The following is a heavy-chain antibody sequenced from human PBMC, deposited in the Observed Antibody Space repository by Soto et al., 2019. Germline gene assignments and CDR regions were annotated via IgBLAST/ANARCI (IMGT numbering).Heavy chain of an antibody. CDR2: ISSSGSTI. Sequence: QVQLVESGGGLVQPGGSLRLSCAASGFTFSDYYMSWIRQAPGKGLEWVSYISSSGSTIYYADSVKGRFTISRDNAKNSLYLQMNSLRAEDTAVYYCARDQRVNYSSSHPYYYYYGMDVWGQGTTVTVSS. V-gene: IGHV3-11*01. CDR3: ARDQRVNYSSSHPYYYYYGMDV. D-gene: IGHD6-13*01. J-gene: IGHJ6*02. CDR1: GFTFSDYY.